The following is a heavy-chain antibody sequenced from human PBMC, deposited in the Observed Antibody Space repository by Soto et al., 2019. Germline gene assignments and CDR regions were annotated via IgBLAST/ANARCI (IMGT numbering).Heavy chain of an antibody. CDR3: AGRLRLGES. V-gene: IGHV3-23*01. D-gene: IGHD3-16*01. Sequence: GGSLRLSCAASGFTFGAYAMAWVRQAPGKGLEWVSIISGSTYITYYAASVKGRFTISRDNSENTLHLQMDSLRAEDTAVYYCAGRLRLGESWGQGTLVTVS. CDR1: GFTFGAYA. J-gene: IGHJ5*02. CDR2: ISGSTYIT.